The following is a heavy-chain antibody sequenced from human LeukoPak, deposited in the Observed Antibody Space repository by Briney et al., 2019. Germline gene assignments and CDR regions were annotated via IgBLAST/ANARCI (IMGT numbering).Heavy chain of an antibody. V-gene: IGHV3-7*01. J-gene: IGHJ4*02. D-gene: IGHD5-24*01. Sequence: PGGSLRLSCAASGFTFSSYWMSWVRQTPGKGLEWVANIKQDGSEKYYVDSVKGRFNISRDNAKNSLYLQMNSLRAEDTAVYYCARDQWGRWLQFGRNIDYWGQGTLVTVSS. CDR1: GFTFSSYW. CDR3: ARDQWGRWLQFGRNIDY. CDR2: IKQDGSEK.